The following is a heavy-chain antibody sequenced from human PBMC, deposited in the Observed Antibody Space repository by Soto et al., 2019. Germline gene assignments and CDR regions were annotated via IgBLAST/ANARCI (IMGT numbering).Heavy chain of an antibody. CDR2: INAGNGNT. CDR3: ARSIVVVTALYY. D-gene: IGHD2-21*02. J-gene: IGHJ4*02. Sequence: QVQLVQSGAEEKKPGASVKVSCKASGYTFTSYAMPWVPQAPGQRLEWMGWINAGNGNTKYSQKCQGRFTITRDTPASTAYMELSSLRSEDTAVYYCARSIVVVTALYYWGQGTLVTVSS. CDR1: GYTFTSYA. V-gene: IGHV1-3*05.